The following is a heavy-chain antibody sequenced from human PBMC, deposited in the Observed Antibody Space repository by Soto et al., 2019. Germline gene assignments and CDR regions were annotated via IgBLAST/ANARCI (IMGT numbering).Heavy chain of an antibody. CDR1: GYTFSAND. CDR3: TRPNSSGHNTLDY. D-gene: IGHD5-12*01. Sequence: QVQLVQSGAEVKTSGASVKVSCKASGYTFSANDINWVRQAPGQGLEWMGWMNPKSGNTGYAEEFQGRVTLTRNTSISTAYMEVSSLKSEDTAIYYCTRPNSSGHNTLDYWGQGTLLTVSS. J-gene: IGHJ4*02. CDR2: MNPKSGNT. V-gene: IGHV1-8*01.